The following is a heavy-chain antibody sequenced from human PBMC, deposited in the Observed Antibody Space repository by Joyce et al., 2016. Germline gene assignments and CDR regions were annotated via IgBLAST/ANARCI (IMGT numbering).Heavy chain of an antibody. V-gene: IGHV3-30*18. CDR2: ISYDGIYK. CDR1: GLTLSNYG. CDR3: AKILTATYSSGWFLDY. D-gene: IGHD6-25*01. J-gene: IGHJ4*02. Sequence: QVQLVESGGGVVQPGRSLSLSCAASGLTLSNYGVHWVRQAPVKGLEGVAVISYDGIYKYYADSVKGRFTISRDNSKNTVFLEMNSLRTEDTAVYYCAKILTATYSSGWFLDYWGQGTLVTVSS.